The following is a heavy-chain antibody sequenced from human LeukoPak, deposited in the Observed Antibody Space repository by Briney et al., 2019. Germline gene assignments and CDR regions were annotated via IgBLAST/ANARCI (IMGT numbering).Heavy chain of an antibody. Sequence: GGSLRLSCAASGFTFSSYGMHWVRQAPGKGLEWVAVIWYDGSNKYYADSVKGRFTISRDNAKNSLYLQMNSLRAEDTAVYYCARFAAGGSYYYYMDVWGKGTTVTVSS. J-gene: IGHJ6*03. D-gene: IGHD6-25*01. CDR2: IWYDGSNK. CDR1: GFTFSSYG. CDR3: ARFAAGGSYYYYMDV. V-gene: IGHV3-33*01.